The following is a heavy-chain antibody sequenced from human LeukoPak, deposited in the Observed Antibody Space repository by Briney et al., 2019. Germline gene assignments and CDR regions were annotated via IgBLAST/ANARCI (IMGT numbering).Heavy chain of an antibody. CDR1: GFTASSNY. CDR3: ARDISSGWLTFDY. CDR2: IYSGGST. D-gene: IGHD6-19*01. V-gene: IGHV3-66*01. Sequence: GGSLRLSCAAPGFTASSNYMSWVRQAPGKGLEWVSVIYSGGSTYYADSVKGRFTISRDNSKNTLYLQMNSLRAEDTAVYYCARDISSGWLTFDYWGQGTLVTVSS. J-gene: IGHJ4*02.